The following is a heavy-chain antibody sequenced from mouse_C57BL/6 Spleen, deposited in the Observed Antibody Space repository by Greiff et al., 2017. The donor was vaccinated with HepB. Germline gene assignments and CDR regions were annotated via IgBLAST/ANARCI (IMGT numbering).Heavy chain of an antibody. V-gene: IGHV1-72*01. Sequence: QVQLQQPGAELVKPGASVKLSCKASGYTFTSYWMHWVKQRPGRGLEWIGRIDPNSGGTKYNEKFKSKATLTVDKPSSTAYMQLSSLTSEDSAVYYCARGEVSIDYYGSSGYFEVWGTGTTVTVAS. CDR3: ARGEVSIDYYGSSGYFEV. CDR2: IDPNSGGT. CDR1: GYTFTSYW. D-gene: IGHD1-1*01. J-gene: IGHJ1*03.